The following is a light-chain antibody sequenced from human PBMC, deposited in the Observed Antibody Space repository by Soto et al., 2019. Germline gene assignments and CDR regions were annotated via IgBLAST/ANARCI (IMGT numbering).Light chain of an antibody. V-gene: IGLV2-14*01. CDR2: EVS. J-gene: IGLJ1*01. CDR3: SSFTASSNDV. CDR1: SGDVGGYDY. Sequence: QSVLTQPASVSGSPGQSITISCTGTSGDVGGYDYVSWFQQHPGKAPKLMIYEVSNRPSGVSNRFSGSKSGNTASLTISGLQAEDEADYYCSSFTASSNDVFGTGTKLTVL.